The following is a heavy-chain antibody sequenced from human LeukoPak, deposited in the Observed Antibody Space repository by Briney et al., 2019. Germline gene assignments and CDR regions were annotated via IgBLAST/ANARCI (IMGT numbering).Heavy chain of an antibody. Sequence: ASVKVSCKASGGTFSSYAISWVRQAPGQGLEWMGGIIPIFGTANYAQKFQGRVTITADESTSTAYMELSSLRSEDTAVYYCARGPYDSSGYYYVFDYWGQGTLVTVSS. J-gene: IGHJ4*02. V-gene: IGHV1-69*13. CDR3: ARGPYDSSGYYYVFDY. CDR1: GGTFSSYA. D-gene: IGHD3-22*01. CDR2: IIPIFGTA.